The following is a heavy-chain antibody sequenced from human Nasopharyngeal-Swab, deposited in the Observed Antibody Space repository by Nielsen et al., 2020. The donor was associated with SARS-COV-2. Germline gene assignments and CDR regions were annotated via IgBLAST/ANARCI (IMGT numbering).Heavy chain of an antibody. D-gene: IGHD2-15*01. CDR2: IYYSGRT. CDR3: ARQVVVVAATAGFDY. Sequence: SETLSLTCTVSGDSITSSTYYWAWIRQPPGKGLEWIASIYYSGRTYYKPSLKSRITISMDTSANQFSLKMNSVTATDTAVYYCARQVVVVAATAGFDYWGQGTLVTVSS. CDR1: GDSITSSTYY. V-gene: IGHV4-39*01. J-gene: IGHJ4*02.